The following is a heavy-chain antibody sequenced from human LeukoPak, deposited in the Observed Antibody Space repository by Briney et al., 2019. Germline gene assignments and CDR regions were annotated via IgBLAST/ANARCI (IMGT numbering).Heavy chain of an antibody. Sequence: ASVKVSCTASRYTFTGYYMHWVGQAPGQGREWMGRINPDSGGTNYAQKFQGRVTMTRDTSSNTAYMELSRLRSDDTAVYYCARGAVAGFGFDIWGQGTMVTVSA. CDR1: RYTFTGYY. CDR3: ARGAVAGFGFDI. D-gene: IGHD6-19*01. J-gene: IGHJ3*02. V-gene: IGHV1-2*06. CDR2: INPDSGGT.